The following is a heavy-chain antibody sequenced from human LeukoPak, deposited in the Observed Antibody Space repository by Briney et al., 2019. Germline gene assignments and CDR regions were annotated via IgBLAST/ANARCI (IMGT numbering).Heavy chain of an antibody. CDR3: ARGAVAGTTALDYYYYYGMDV. J-gene: IGHJ6*02. D-gene: IGHD6-19*01. CDR2: IIPIFGTA. V-gene: IGHV1-69*13. Sequence: SVKVSCKASGGTFISYAISWVRQAPGQGLEWMGGIIPIFGTANYAQKFQGRVTTTADESTSTAYMELSSLRSEDTAVYYCARGAVAGTTALDYYYYYGMDVWGQGTTVTVSS. CDR1: GGTFISYA.